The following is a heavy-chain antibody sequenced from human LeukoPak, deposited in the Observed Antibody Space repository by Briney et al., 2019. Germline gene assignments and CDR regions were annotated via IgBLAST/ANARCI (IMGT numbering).Heavy chain of an antibody. CDR1: GGTFSSYA. D-gene: IGHD3-22*01. CDR2: IIPIFGTA. CDR3: AKGSSITMTFSWFDP. V-gene: IGHV1-69*13. Sequence: SVKVSCKASGGTFSSYAISWVRQAPGQGLEWMGGIIPIFGTANYAQKFQGRVTITADESTSTAYMELSSLRSEDTALYYCAKGSSITMTFSWFDPWGQGTLVTVSS. J-gene: IGHJ5*02.